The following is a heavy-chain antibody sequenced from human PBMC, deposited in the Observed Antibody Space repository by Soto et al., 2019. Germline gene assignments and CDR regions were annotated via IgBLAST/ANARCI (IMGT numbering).Heavy chain of an antibody. CDR2: MNPNSGNT. V-gene: IGHV1-8*01. Sequence: ASVKVSCKASGYTFTSYDINWVRQATGQGLEWMGWMNPNSGNTGYAQKFQGRVTMTRNTSISTAYMELSRLRSDDTAVYYCARGVVLNGYDYWGQGTLVTVSS. J-gene: IGHJ4*02. D-gene: IGHD2-15*01. CDR1: GYTFTSYD. CDR3: ARGVVLNGYDY.